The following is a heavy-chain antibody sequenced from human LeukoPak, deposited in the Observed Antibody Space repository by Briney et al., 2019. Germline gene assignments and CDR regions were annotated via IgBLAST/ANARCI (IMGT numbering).Heavy chain of an antibody. CDR2: IYYSGST. V-gene: IGHV4-59*01. D-gene: IGHD6-19*01. Sequence: SETLSLTCTVSGGSISSDYWSWIRQPPGKGLEWIGYIYYSGSTNYNPSLKSRVTISVDTSKNQFSLKLSSVTAADTAAYYCARVGYSSGWTHRIYYYYIDVWGKGTTVTISS. CDR1: GGSISSDY. CDR3: ARVGYSSGWTHRIYYYYIDV. J-gene: IGHJ6*03.